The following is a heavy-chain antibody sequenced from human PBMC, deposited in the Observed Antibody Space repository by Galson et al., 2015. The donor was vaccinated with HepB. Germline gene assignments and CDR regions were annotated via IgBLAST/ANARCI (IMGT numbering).Heavy chain of an antibody. CDR3: ARGTVNFASAAEY. Sequence: SLRLSCAASGLTFIKHAIHWVRQAPGKGLEWVPVISHDGSNTYYAESVKGRFTISRDDSKNTVYLQMDSLRADDTAVYYCARGTVNFASAAEYWGQGTLVTVSS. D-gene: IGHD1-1*01. J-gene: IGHJ4*02. CDR2: ISHDGSNT. V-gene: IGHV3-30-3*01. CDR1: GLTFIKHA.